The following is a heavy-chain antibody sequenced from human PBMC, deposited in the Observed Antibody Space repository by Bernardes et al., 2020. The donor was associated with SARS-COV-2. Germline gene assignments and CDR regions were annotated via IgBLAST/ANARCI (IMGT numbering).Heavy chain of an antibody. CDR1: GFTFSTDG. D-gene: IGHD3-3*01. CDR3: ARDRSYDFRSGYYRGMDV. CDR2: ISYDGVRQ. Sequence: GGSLRLSCVASGFTFSTDGFHWVRQAPGKGLEWVAVISYDGVRQYYADAVKGRFTISRDNSKNTVNLQMNSLSAEDTAMYYCARDRSYDFRSGYYRGMDVWGQGTTVTVSS. V-gene: IGHV3-30*03. J-gene: IGHJ6*02.